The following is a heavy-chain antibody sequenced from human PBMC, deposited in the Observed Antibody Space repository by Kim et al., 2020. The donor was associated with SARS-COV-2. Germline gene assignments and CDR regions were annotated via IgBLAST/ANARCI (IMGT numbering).Heavy chain of an antibody. CDR1: GDSIRGRPYY. CDR2: IHYSGTA. Sequence: SETLSLTCTVYGDSIRGRPYYWGWIRQPPGKGREWIGRIHYSGTAYYQPSLQSRVTVSVDTSKIPFSLKSTSVTAADTAVYSCAGHLSVLSIRPFDDWG. V-gene: IGHV4-39*01. CDR3: AGHLSVLSIRPFDD. J-gene: IGHJ4*01.